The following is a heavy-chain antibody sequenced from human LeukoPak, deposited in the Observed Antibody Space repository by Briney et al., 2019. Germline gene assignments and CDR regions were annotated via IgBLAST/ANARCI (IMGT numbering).Heavy chain of an antibody. D-gene: IGHD5-24*01. CDR1: GGSISSYY. J-gene: IGHJ4*02. CDR2: IYYSGST. V-gene: IGHV4-59*01. CDR3: ARVEMASILFDY. Sequence: TSETLSLTCTVSGGSISSYYWSWIRQPPGKGLEWIGYIYYSGSTNYNPSLKSRVTLSVDTSKNQFSLKLSSVTAADTAVYYCARVEMASILFDYWGQGTLVTVSS.